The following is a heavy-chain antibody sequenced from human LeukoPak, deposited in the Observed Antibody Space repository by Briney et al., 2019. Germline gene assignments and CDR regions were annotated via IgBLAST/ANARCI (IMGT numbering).Heavy chain of an antibody. D-gene: IGHD1-26*01. CDR2: ISGSGGST. V-gene: IGHV3-23*01. CDR3: AKDKQSAPVGATLGGAFDI. Sequence: PGGSLRLSCAASGFTFSSYAMSWVRQAPGKGLEWVSAISGSGGSTYYADSVKGRFTISRDNSKNTLYLQMNSLRAEDTAVYYCAKDKQSAPVGATLGGAFDIWGQGTMVTVSS. CDR1: GFTFSSYA. J-gene: IGHJ3*02.